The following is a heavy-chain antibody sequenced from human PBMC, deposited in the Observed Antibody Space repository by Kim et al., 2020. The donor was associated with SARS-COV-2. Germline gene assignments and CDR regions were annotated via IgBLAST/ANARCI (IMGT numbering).Heavy chain of an antibody. V-gene: IGHV4-4*09. Sequence: SLKSRVTISVDPSKNQFSLKRSSVTAADTAVYYCARLYKVSTTFYYYMDVWGKGTTVTVSS. J-gene: IGHJ6*03. CDR3: ARLYKVSTTFYYYMDV. D-gene: IGHD1-1*01.